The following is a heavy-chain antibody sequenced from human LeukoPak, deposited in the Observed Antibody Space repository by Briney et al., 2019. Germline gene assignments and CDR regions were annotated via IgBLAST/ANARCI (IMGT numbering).Heavy chain of an antibody. D-gene: IGHD2-2*01. CDR3: ARDQGIVVVPAARDYYYYGMDV. V-gene: IGHV1-46*01. CDR2: INPSGGSS. CDR1: GYSFTNNY. J-gene: IGHJ6*02. Sequence: ASVKVSCKASGYSFTNNYIHWVRQAPGQGLEWMGGINPSGGSSTYAQKFQGRVTMTRDTSTSTVFMELSSLRSEDTAVYYCARDQGIVVVPAARDYYYYGMDVWGQGTTVTVSS.